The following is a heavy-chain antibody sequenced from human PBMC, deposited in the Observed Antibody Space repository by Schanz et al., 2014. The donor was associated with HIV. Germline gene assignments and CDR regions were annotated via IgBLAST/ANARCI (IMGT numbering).Heavy chain of an antibody. CDR2: ISSSSSTI. Sequence: EVQLVESGEGLVKPGGSLRLSCTGSGFPFSSYAINWVRQAPGKGLEWVSYISSSSSTIYYADSVKGRFTISRDNAKNSLYLQMNSLRAEDTAVYYCARDYRFLQEYYYGMDVWGQGTTVSVS. CDR1: GFPFSSYA. J-gene: IGHJ6*02. D-gene: IGHD3-3*01. CDR3: ARDYRFLQEYYYGMDV. V-gene: IGHV3-48*01.